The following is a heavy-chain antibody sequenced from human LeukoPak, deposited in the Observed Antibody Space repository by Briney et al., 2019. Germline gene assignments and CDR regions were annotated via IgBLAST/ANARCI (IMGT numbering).Heavy chain of an antibody. V-gene: IGHV3-9*01. D-gene: IGHD6-19*01. Sequence: GGSLRLSCAASGFTFDDYAMHWVRQAPGKGLEWVSGISWNSGSIGYADSVKGRFTISRDNAKNSLYLQMNSLRAEDTAVYYCARAFGYSSGWYGDYYYMDVWGKGTTVTVSS. CDR2: ISWNSGSI. CDR1: GFTFDDYA. J-gene: IGHJ6*03. CDR3: ARAFGYSSGWYGDYYYMDV.